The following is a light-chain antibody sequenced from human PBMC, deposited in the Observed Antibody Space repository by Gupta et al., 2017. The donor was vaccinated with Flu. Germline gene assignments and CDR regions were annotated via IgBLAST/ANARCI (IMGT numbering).Light chain of an antibody. CDR3: QQRTNWPPDAT. CDR2: DAS. Sequence: TLSLSPGERATFSCRASQSISSHLAWYQQRPGQAPRLLIVDASSRATGIPARFSGSGSGTDFTLTISSLEPEDFAVYYCQQRTNWPPDATFGQGTKLELK. V-gene: IGKV3-11*01. J-gene: IGKJ2*01. CDR1: QSISSH.